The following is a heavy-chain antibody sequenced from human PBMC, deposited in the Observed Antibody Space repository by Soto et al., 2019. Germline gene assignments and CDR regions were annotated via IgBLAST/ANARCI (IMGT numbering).Heavy chain of an antibody. Sequence: QVQLVQSGAEVKKPGASVKVSCKASGYTFTSYGISWVRQAPGQGLEWMGWISAYNGNTNYAQKLQGRVTMTTDTAASTAYMELKSLRSGDTAEYYCARLGKDIVVVVAATGAYPFDIWGQGTMVTVSS. CDR2: ISAYNGNT. CDR3: ARLGKDIVVVVAATGAYPFDI. D-gene: IGHD2-15*01. CDR1: GYTFTSYG. J-gene: IGHJ3*02. V-gene: IGHV1-18*01.